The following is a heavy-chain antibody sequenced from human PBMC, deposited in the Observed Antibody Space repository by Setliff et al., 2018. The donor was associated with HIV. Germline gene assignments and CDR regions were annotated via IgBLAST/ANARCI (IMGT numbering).Heavy chain of an antibody. CDR3: AGPFPGQGAAARENDAFDI. D-gene: IGHD6-13*01. Sequence: GGSLRLSCAASGFTFSRGWMLWVRQPPGKGLVWVARTNSDGSSTSHADSVKGRFTISRDNARSTLYVQMNGLRADDTAVYYRAGPFPGQGAAARENDAFDICGQGTMVTVSS. CDR2: TNSDGSST. J-gene: IGHJ3*02. V-gene: IGHV3-74*01. CDR1: GFTFSRGW.